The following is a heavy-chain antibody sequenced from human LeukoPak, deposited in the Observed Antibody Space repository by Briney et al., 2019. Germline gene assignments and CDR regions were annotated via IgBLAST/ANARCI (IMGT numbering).Heavy chain of an antibody. Sequence: SETLSLTCTVSGYSISSGYYWGWIRQPPGKGLEWIGSIYHSRSTYYNPSLKSRVTISVDTSKNQFSLKLSSVTAADTAVYYCAREEYYYDSSGHIPDYWGQGTLVTVSS. J-gene: IGHJ4*02. CDR1: GYSISSGYY. V-gene: IGHV4-38-2*02. D-gene: IGHD3-22*01. CDR2: IYHSRST. CDR3: AREEYYYDSSGHIPDY.